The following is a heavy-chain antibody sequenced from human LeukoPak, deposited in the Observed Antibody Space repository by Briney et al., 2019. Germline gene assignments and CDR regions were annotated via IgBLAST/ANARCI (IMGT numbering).Heavy chain of an antibody. D-gene: IGHD2-21*02. V-gene: IGHV3-7*02. CDR3: ARNRDWAFDY. Sequence: VGSLCLSRAASGFTFSSYWMSWVRQAPGKGLKWVANIKQDGSEKYYVDSVKGRFTFSRDNAKHSLYLQMNSLRVEDTAVYYCARNRDWAFDYRGQGTQVTVSS. J-gene: IGHJ4*02. CDR1: GFTFSSYW. CDR2: IKQDGSEK.